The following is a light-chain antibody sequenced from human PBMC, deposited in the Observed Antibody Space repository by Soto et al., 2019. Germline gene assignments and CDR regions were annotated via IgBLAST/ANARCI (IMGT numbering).Light chain of an antibody. CDR2: GAS. CDR1: QSLSSSY. Sequence: ENVLTQSPGTLSFPPGERATLPCRASQSLSSSYLAWYQQKPGQAPRLLIYGASSRATGIPDRFSGSGSGTEFTLSISNLQPDDFATYYCQQYENYWTFGQGTKVDI. V-gene: IGKV3-20*01. CDR3: QQYENYWT. J-gene: IGKJ1*01.